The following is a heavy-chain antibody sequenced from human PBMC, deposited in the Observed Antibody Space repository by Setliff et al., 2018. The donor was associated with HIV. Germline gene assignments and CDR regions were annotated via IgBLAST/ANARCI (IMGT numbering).Heavy chain of an antibody. CDR1: SDSLSSHY. Sequence: LSLTCTVSSDSLSSHYWSWIRQPPGKGLEWVGHIYINGITNYSPSLESRVTISVDTSKKQFSLKLSSVTAADTAVYFCARSRGGTTRGYMDVWGKGTTVTSP. CDR3: ARSRGGTTRGYMDV. V-gene: IGHV4-4*08. D-gene: IGHD4-17*01. J-gene: IGHJ6*03. CDR2: IYINGIT.